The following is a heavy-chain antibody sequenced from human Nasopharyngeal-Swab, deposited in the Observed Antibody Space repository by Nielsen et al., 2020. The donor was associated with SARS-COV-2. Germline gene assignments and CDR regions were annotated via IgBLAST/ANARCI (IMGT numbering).Heavy chain of an antibody. CDR1: GFTFSSYA. D-gene: IGHD1-14*01. CDR2: ISGSGGST. J-gene: IGHJ3*02. Sequence: GGSLRLSCAASGFTFSSYAMSWVRQAPGKGLEWVSAISGSGGSTYYADSVKGRFTISRDNSKNTLYLQMNSLRAEDKAVYYCAKGRSNRDAFDIWGQGTMVTVSS. V-gene: IGHV3-23*01. CDR3: AKGRSNRDAFDI.